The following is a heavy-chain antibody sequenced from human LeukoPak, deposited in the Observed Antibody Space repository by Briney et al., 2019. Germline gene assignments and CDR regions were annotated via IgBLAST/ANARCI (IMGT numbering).Heavy chain of an antibody. Sequence: SVKVSCKASGGTFSSYAISWVRQAPGQGLEWMGGIIPIFGTANYAQKFQGRVTITADESTSTAYMELSSLRSGDTAVYYCARAGIAARLPASTPYYYYYMDVWGKGATVTVSS. V-gene: IGHV1-69*13. J-gene: IGHJ6*03. D-gene: IGHD6-6*01. CDR3: ARAGIAARLPASTPYYYYYMDV. CDR2: IIPIFGTA. CDR1: GGTFSSYA.